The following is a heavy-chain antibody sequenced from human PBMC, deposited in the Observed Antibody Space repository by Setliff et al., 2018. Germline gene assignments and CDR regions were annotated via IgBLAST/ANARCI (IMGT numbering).Heavy chain of an antibody. V-gene: IGHV3-30*02. CDR3: ATEGGTGD. CDR1: GFDFKTHW. J-gene: IGHJ4*02. CDR2: IRNDGSDK. Sequence: GGSLRLSCAASGFDFKTHWMDWARQAPGKGLEWVAFIRNDGSDKYYADSVKGRFTISRDNSENTLYLQMNSLRGEDTAVYYCATEGGTGDWGQGTVVTV. D-gene: IGHD2-15*01.